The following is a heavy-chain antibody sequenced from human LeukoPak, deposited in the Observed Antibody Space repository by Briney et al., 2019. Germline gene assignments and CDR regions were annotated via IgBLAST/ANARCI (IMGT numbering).Heavy chain of an antibody. V-gene: IGHV1-69*04. CDR2: IIPILGIA. CDR3: ARDVWGRDYFDY. Sequence: VASVTVSFKASGGTFISYTISWVRQAPGQGLEWMGRIIPILGIANYAQKFQGRVTITADKSTSTAYMELSSLRYEDTAVYYCARDVWGRDYFDYWGQGTLVTVSS. J-gene: IGHJ4*02. CDR1: GGTFISYT. D-gene: IGHD3-16*01.